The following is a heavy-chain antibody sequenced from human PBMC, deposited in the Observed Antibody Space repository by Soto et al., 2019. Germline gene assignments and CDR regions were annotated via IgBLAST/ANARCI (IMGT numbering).Heavy chain of an antibody. CDR3: SRFVGYGGSEYYFDN. CDR1: GFTFRSYA. CDR2: ISNDGNSN. D-gene: IGHD5-12*01. J-gene: IGHJ4*02. Sequence: QVQPVDSGGGVVQPGRSLRLSCVVSGFTFRSYAMHWVRQAPGKGLEWVAVISNDGNSNYHADSVKGRFTISRDNSKNTLYLHMDSLRAEDTALYYCSRFVGYGGSEYYFDNWGQGIEVIVSP. V-gene: IGHV3-30-3*02.